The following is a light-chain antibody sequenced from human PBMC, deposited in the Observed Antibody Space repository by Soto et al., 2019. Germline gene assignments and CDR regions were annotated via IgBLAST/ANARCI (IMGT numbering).Light chain of an antibody. CDR3: TSYTSTSSYVA. J-gene: IGLJ2*01. Sequence: QSVLTQPASVSGSPGQSVTISCTGTSTDVGGHYYVSWYQHHPGKAPKLIIYDVTDRPSGVSHRFSASKSGNTASLTISRLQTEDEAYYHCTSYTSTSSYVAFGGGTKVNVL. CDR2: DVT. V-gene: IGLV2-14*01. CDR1: STDVGGHYY.